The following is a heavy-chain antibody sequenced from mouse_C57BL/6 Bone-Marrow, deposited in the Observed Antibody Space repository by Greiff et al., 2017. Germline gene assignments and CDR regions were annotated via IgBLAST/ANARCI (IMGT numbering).Heavy chain of an antibody. CDR1: GFNITDDY. V-gene: IGHV14-4*01. CDR3: TPEIDFDH. J-gene: IGHJ2*01. CDR2: IDPETGDT. Sequence: EVHLLQSGAELVRPGASVKLSCTASGFNITDDYMHWVKQRPEHGLEWIGWIDPETGDTEYASKFQGKATFTADTSSNTAYLQLSSLTSEDTAVYYCTPEIDFDHWGQGTTLTVSS.